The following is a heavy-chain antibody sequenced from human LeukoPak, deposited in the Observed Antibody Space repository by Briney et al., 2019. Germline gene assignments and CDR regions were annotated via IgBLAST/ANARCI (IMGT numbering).Heavy chain of an antibody. D-gene: IGHD6-13*01. CDR3: ARGESSGYSSSWYDPFSNYYYYYGMDV. V-gene: IGHV1-3*01. Sequence: GASVKVSCKTSGYTFTGYYMHWVRQAPGQRLEWMGWINAGNGNTKYSQKFQGRVTITRDTSASTAYMELSSLRSEDTAVYYCARGESSGYSSSWYDPFSNYYYYYGMDVWGQGTTVTVSS. J-gene: IGHJ6*02. CDR1: GYTFTGYY. CDR2: INAGNGNT.